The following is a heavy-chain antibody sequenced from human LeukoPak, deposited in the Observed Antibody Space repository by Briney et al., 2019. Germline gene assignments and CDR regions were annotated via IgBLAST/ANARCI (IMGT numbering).Heavy chain of an antibody. CDR3: ARDTPTSNYDFWSGYYTNWFDP. D-gene: IGHD3-3*01. Sequence: ASVKVSCKASGYIFTSYGISWVRQAPGQGLEWMGWISAYNGNTNYAQKLQGRVTMTTDTSTSTAYMELRSLRSDDTAVYYCARDTPTSNYDFWSGYYTNWFDPWGQGTLVTVSS. J-gene: IGHJ5*02. V-gene: IGHV1-18*01. CDR1: GYIFTSYG. CDR2: ISAYNGNT.